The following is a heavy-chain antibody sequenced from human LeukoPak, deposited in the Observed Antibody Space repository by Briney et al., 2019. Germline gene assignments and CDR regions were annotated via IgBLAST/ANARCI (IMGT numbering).Heavy chain of an antibody. CDR1: GGSISSYY. J-gene: IGHJ4*02. CDR2: IYYSGST. Sequence: SETLSLTCTVSGGSISSYYWSWIRQPPGKGLEWIGYIYYSGSTNYNPSLKSRVTISLDTSKNQFSLKLRSVTAADTAVYYCARVSIAVAGTFDYWGQGTLVTVSS. V-gene: IGHV4-59*08. D-gene: IGHD6-19*01. CDR3: ARVSIAVAGTFDY.